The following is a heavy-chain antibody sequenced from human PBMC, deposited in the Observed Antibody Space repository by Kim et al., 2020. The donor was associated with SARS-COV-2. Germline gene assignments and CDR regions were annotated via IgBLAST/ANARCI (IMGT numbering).Heavy chain of an antibody. V-gene: IGHV4-59*01. D-gene: IGHD6-19*01. CDR1: GGSISSYY. CDR2: IYYSGST. Sequence: SETLSLTCTVSGGSISSYYWSWIRQPPGKGLEWIGYIYYSGSTNYNPSLKSRVTISVDTSKNQFSLKLSSVTAADTAVYYCARDNVPQYSSGWGCPGCYGMDVWGQGTTVTVSS. J-gene: IGHJ6*02. CDR3: ARDNVPQYSSGWGCPGCYGMDV.